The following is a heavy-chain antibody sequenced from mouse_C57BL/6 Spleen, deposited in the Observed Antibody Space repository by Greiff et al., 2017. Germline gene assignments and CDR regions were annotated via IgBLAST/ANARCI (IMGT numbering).Heavy chain of an antibody. CDR2: IWSGGST. D-gene: IGHD1-1*01. CDR3: ARMGTTVVATKDAMDY. Sequence: VQLQQSGPGLVQPSQSLSITCTVSGFSLTSYGVHWVRQSPGKGLEWLGVIWSGGSTDYNAAFISRLSISKDNSKRQVFFKMNSLQADDTAIYYCARMGTTVVATKDAMDYWGQGTSVTVSS. J-gene: IGHJ4*01. V-gene: IGHV2-2*01. CDR1: GFSLTSYG.